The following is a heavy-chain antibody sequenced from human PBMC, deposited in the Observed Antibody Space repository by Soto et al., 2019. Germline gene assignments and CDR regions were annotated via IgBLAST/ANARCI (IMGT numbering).Heavy chain of an antibody. CDR1: GITFSSYS. Sequence: EVQLVESGGGWVPPGGSLRLSCAASGITFSSYSLTWVRQALGKGLAWVSSISSSGSTMYYADSVKGRFTISRDNGNNSLYLQMNSLRDEDTAVYYCTRDTGGWYYQNYWGQGTLVTVSS. D-gene: IGHD6-19*01. CDR2: ISSSGSTM. CDR3: TRDTGGWYYQNY. V-gene: IGHV3-48*02. J-gene: IGHJ4*02.